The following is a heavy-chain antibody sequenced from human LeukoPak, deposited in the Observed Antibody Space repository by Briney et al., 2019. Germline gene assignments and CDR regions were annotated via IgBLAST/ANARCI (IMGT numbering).Heavy chain of an antibody. V-gene: IGHV5-51*01. J-gene: IGHJ4*02. CDR1: GYSFTTYW. CDR2: IYPGDSDT. CDR3: AGSVDTAMVTVDY. D-gene: IGHD5-18*01. Sequence: GESLKISCKGSGYSFTTYWIGWVRQMPGKGLEWMGIIYPGDSDTRYSPSFQGQVTISADKSISTAYLQWSSLKASDTAMYYCAGSVDTAMVTVDYWGQGTLVTVSS.